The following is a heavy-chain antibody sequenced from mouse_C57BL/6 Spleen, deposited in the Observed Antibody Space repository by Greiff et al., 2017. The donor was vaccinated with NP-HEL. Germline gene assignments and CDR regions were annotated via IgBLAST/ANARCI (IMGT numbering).Heavy chain of an antibody. D-gene: IGHD1-1*01. CDR3: ARFITTVVDWYFDV. Sequence: VQLQQPGAELVRPGSSVKLSCKASGYTFTSYWMHWVKQRPIQGLEWIGNIDPSDSETHYNQKFKDKATLTVDKSSSTAYMQLSSLTSEDSAVYYCARFITTVVDWYFDVWGTGTTVTVSS. CDR2: IDPSDSET. CDR1: GYTFTSYW. V-gene: IGHV1-52*01. J-gene: IGHJ1*03.